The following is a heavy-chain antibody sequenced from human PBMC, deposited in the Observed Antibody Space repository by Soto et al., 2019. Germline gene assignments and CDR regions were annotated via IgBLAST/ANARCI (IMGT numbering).Heavy chain of an antibody. CDR1: GDSITSGGNY. CDR2: IYYSGST. J-gene: IGHJ4*02. Sequence: SETLSLTCTVSGDSITSGGNYWSWIRQLPGKGLEWIGYIYYSGSTNYNPSLNSRFTISVDTSKNQFSLKLKSVTAADTAVYYCASLVPTWHQLDYWGQGALVTVSS. D-gene: IGHD2-2*01. V-gene: IGHV4-31*03. CDR3: ASLVPTWHQLDY.